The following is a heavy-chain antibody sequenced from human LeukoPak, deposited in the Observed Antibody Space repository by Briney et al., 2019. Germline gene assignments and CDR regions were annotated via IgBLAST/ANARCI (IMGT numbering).Heavy chain of an antibody. CDR3: AKDRSGSPTGAFDI. CDR1: GFTFSSYA. D-gene: IGHD1-26*01. V-gene: IGHV3-23*01. CDR2: ISGSGGST. Sequence: GGSLRPSCAASGFTFSSYAMSWVRQAPEKGLEWVSAISGSGGSTYYADSVKGRFTISRDNSKNTLYLQMNSLRAEDTAVYYCAKDRSGSPTGAFDIWGQGTMVTVSS. J-gene: IGHJ3*02.